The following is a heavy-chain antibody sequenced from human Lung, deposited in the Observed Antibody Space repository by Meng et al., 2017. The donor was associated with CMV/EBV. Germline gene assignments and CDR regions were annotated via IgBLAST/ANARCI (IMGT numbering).Heavy chain of an antibody. V-gene: IGHV4-39*07. CDR2: IQHGGST. Sequence: SXTLSLTCSVSGGSFSSGSYYWVWVRQPPGKGLECIGEIQHGGSTYYNPSLKTPLTIAVDTSKNQFSVRLTSVTAADATVYYCASGRDDYPYCYDYWGQGAXVTVSS. CDR1: GGSFSSGSYY. CDR3: ASGRDDYPYCYDY. D-gene: IGHD5-12*01. J-gene: IGHJ4*02.